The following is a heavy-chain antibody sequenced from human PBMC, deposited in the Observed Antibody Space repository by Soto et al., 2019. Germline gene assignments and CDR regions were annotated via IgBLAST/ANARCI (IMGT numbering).Heavy chain of an antibody. CDR3: ARGAKYYYDSSGYYYIFHY. D-gene: IGHD3-22*01. CDR2: MNPNSGNT. V-gene: IGHV1-8*01. CDR1: GYTFTSYD. Sequence: ASVKVSCKASGYTFTSYDINWVRQATGQGLEWMGWMNPNSGNTGYAQKFQGRVTMTRNTSISTAYMELSSLRSEDTAVYYCARGAKYYYDSSGYYYIFHYWGQGTRVTVSS. J-gene: IGHJ4*02.